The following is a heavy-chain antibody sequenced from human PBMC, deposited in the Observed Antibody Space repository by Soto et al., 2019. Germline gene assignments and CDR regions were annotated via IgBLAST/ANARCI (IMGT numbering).Heavy chain of an antibody. CDR2: ISYDGSNK. J-gene: IGHJ5*02. V-gene: IGHV3-30*18. D-gene: IGHD6-6*01. Sequence: GGSLRLSCAASGFTFSSYGMHWVRQAPGKGLEWVAVISYDGSNKYYADSVKGRFTISRDNSKNTLYLQMNSLRAEDTAVYYCAKEGTESIAARPVSWFDPWGQGTLVTVSS. CDR1: GFTFSSYG. CDR3: AKEGTESIAARPVSWFDP.